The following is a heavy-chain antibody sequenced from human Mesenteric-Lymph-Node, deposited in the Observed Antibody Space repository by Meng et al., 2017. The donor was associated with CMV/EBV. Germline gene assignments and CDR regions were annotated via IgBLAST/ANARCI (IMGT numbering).Heavy chain of an antibody. V-gene: IGHV1-2*02. J-gene: IGHJ5*02. CDR3: SRGCSSTTCYRGSGWFDP. D-gene: IGHD2-2*01. Sequence: FTRNYIQWVRQAPGQDLEWIGWVNPHSDGTNYAQKLRGRVTIPSDTSISTAYMELRSLTSDDTTVYFCSRGCSSTTCYRGSGWFDPWGQGTLVTVSS. CDR2: VNPHSDGT. CDR1: FTRNY.